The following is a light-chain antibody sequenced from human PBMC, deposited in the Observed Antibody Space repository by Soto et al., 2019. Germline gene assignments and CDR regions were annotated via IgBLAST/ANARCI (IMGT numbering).Light chain of an antibody. CDR3: QQRKKWPPIT. CDR2: DAS. Sequence: DIVLTQSPATLSSSPGERVTLSCRASQSVDNFLAWYQQKAGQPPRLLIYDASNRASGIPARFSGSGSGTEFTLTISSLEPEDLATYYCQQRKKWPPITFGQGTRLEIK. J-gene: IGKJ5*01. V-gene: IGKV3-11*01. CDR1: QSVDNF.